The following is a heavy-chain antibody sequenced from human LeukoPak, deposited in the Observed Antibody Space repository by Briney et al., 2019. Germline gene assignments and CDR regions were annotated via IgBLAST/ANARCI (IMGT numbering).Heavy chain of an antibody. CDR2: IKGDGSGR. D-gene: IGHD1/OR15-1a*01. J-gene: IGHJ4*02. CDR3: TKNTHDY. CDR1: GFTFSGSW. V-gene: IGHV3-7*01. Sequence: SGGSLRLSCAAYGFTFSGSWMSWVRQAPGKGLEWVATIKGDGSGRFYVDSVKGRFAISRDDAKSSLFLQMDSLRSEDTAVYYCTKNTHDYWGQGTLVTVSS.